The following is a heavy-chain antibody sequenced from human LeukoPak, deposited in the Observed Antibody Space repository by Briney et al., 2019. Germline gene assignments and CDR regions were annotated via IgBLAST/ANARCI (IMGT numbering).Heavy chain of an antibody. V-gene: IGHV3-30*04. CDR3: AREQWLVQSHFQN. Sequence: GRSLRLSCAASGFTFSSCSMHWVRQAPGKGLEWVAVISYDGSNKYYADSVKGRFTISRDNSKKTLYLQMNSLRAEDTAVYYCAREQWLVQSHFQNWGQGTLVTVSS. J-gene: IGHJ1*01. CDR1: GFTFSSCS. CDR2: ISYDGSNK. D-gene: IGHD6-19*01.